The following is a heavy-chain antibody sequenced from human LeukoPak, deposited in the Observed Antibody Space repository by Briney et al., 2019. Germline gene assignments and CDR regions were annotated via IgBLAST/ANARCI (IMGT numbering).Heavy chain of an antibody. Sequence: TSETLSLTCAVYGGSFSVYYWSWIRQPPGKGLEWIGEINHSGSTNYNPSLKSRVTISVDRSKNQFSLKLSSVTAADTAVYYCARGDAEDYYGSGSYFDPWGQGTLVTVSS. V-gene: IGHV4-34*01. D-gene: IGHD3-10*01. CDR2: INHSGST. CDR3: ARGDAEDYYGSGSYFDP. J-gene: IGHJ5*02. CDR1: GGSFSVYY.